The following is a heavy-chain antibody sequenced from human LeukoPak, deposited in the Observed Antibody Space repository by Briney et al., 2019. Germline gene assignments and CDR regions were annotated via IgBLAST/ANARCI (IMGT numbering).Heavy chain of an antibody. V-gene: IGHV3-30*18. CDR2: ISYDGSNK. CDR3: AKDFYGGTGGY. CDR1: GFSFSNYG. J-gene: IGHJ4*02. Sequence: GGSLRLSCAASGFSFSNYGMHWVRQGPGKGLEWVAVISYDGSNKYYADSVKGRFTISRDNSKNTLYLQMTSLRAEDTGVYYCAKDFYGGTGGYWGQGSLVTVSS. D-gene: IGHD1-26*01.